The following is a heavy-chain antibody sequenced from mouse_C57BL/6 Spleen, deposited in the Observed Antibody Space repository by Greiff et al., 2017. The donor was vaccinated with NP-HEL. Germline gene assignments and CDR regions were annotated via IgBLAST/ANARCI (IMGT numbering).Heavy chain of an antibody. CDR3: ARNPLAGPSY. CDR2: INPSTGGT. J-gene: IGHJ3*01. Sequence: VQLQQSGPELVKPGASVKISCKASGYSFTGYYMNWVKQSPEKSLEWIGEINPSTGGTTYNQKFKAKATLTVDKSSSTAYMQLKSLTSEDSAVYYCARNPLAGPSYWGQGTLVTVSA. V-gene: IGHV1-42*01. D-gene: IGHD3-3*01. CDR1: GYSFTGYY.